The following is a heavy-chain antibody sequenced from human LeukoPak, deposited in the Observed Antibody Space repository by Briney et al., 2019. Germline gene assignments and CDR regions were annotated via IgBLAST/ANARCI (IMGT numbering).Heavy chain of an antibody. CDR3: AMGVYSSGWFV. CDR1: GDSVSSNSAA. CDR2: TYYRSKWYN. J-gene: IGHJ4*02. D-gene: IGHD6-19*01. V-gene: IGHV6-1*01. Sequence: SQTFSLTCAISGDSVSSNSAAWNWIRQSPPRGLEWLGRTYYRSKWYNEYAVSVKSRITIDPDTSKNQFSLHLNSVTPEDTAVYYCAMGVYSSGWFVWGPGTPVTVSS.